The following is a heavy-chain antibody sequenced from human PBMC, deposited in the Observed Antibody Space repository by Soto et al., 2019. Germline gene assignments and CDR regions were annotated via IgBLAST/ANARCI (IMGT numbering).Heavy chain of an antibody. D-gene: IGHD5-18*01. CDR3: ARGYSYGRTLDY. CDR2: IYYSGST. J-gene: IGHJ4*02. Sequence: PSETLSLTCTVSGGSISSYYWSWIRQPPGKGLEWIGYIYYSGSTNYNPSLKSRVTILVDTSKNQFSLKLSSVTAADTTVYYCARGYSYGRTLDYWGQGTLGTVS. CDR1: GGSISSYY. V-gene: IGHV4-59*01.